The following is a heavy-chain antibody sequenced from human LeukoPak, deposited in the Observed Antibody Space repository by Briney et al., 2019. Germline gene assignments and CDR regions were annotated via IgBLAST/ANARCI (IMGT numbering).Heavy chain of an antibody. CDR3: ARDRAYSYGLYYFDY. CDR1: GFTFSSYA. J-gene: IGHJ4*02. V-gene: IGHV3-30*04. D-gene: IGHD5-18*01. Sequence: GGSLRLSCAASGFTFSSYAMHWVRQAPGKGLEWMAVISYDGSNKYYADSVKGRFTISRDNSKNTLYLQMNSLRAEDTAVYYCARDRAYSYGLYYFDYWGQGTLVTVSS. CDR2: ISYDGSNK.